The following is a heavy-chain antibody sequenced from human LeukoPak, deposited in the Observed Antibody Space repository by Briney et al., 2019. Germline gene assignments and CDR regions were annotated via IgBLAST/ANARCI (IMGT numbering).Heavy chain of an antibody. CDR2: IYYSGST. D-gene: IGHD3-22*01. CDR1: GGSISSYY. J-gene: IGHJ1*01. V-gene: IGHV4-59*01. CDR3: ARHYYDSSGYYHPGYFQH. Sequence: SETLPLTCTVSGGSISSYYWSWIRQPPGKGLEWIGYIYYSGSTNYNPSLKSRVTISVDTSKNQFSLKLSSVTAADTAVYYCARHYYDSSGYYHPGYFQHWGQGTLVTVSS.